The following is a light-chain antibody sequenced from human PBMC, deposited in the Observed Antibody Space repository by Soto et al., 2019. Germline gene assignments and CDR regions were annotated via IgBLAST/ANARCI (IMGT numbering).Light chain of an antibody. CDR3: SSYTSSSTVV. J-gene: IGLJ2*01. V-gene: IGLV2-14*01. CDR1: TSVVGGYDY. Sequence: QSALTQPASVSGSPGQSITISCTGTTSVVGGYDYVSWYQQYPGKAPKLMIYEVTNRPSGVSNRFSGSKSGNTASLTISGLQAEDEADYYCSSYTSSSTVVFGGGTQLTVL. CDR2: EVT.